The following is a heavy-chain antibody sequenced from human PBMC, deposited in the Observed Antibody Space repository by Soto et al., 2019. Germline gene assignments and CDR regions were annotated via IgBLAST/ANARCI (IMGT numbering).Heavy chain of an antibody. Sequence: QVQLVQSGAEVKKPGASVKVSCKASGYTFTSYYMHWVRQAPGQGLEWMGIINPSGGSTSYAQKFQGRVTMTRYTSTSTVYMELSSLRSEDTAVYYCARGGIAVAGILLTNDYWGQGTLVTVSS. CDR3: ARGGIAVAGILLTNDY. CDR1: GYTFTSYY. J-gene: IGHJ4*02. CDR2: INPSGGST. D-gene: IGHD6-19*01. V-gene: IGHV1-46*01.